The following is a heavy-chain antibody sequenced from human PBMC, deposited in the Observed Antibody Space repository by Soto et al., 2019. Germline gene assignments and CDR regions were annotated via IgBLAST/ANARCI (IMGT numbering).Heavy chain of an antibody. CDR1: GYTFTDSL. CDR2: IYPVDSDT. CDR3: MSPFSYVREAYYARDV. Sequence: LLVSCMASGYTFTDSLIGWVGHLPGKGLEWMGIIYPVDSDTRYSQSFHGHVTITVHKSTSTAYLRWNTLKASDTAISYCMSPFSYVREAYYARDVLRLGHAVTVS. J-gene: IGHJ6*02. V-gene: IGHV5-51*01. D-gene: IGHD3-16*01.